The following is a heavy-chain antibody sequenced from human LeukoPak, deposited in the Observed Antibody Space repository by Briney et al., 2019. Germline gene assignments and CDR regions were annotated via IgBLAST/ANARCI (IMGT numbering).Heavy chain of an antibody. J-gene: IGHJ4*02. CDR3: AKIGGIVVVPAGIFDY. Sequence: GGSLRLSCAASGFTFSSYAMSWVRQAPGKGLEWVSAISGSGGSTYYADSVKGRFTISRDNSKNTLHLQMNSLRAEDTAVYYCAKIGGIVVVPAGIFDYWGQGTLVTVSS. D-gene: IGHD2-2*01. V-gene: IGHV3-23*01. CDR2: ISGSGGST. CDR1: GFTFSSYA.